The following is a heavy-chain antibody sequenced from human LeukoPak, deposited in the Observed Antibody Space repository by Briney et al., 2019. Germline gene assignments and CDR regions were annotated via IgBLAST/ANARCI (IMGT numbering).Heavy chain of an antibody. CDR1: GFSLSTSGVG. D-gene: IGHD2-2*03. CDR2: IYWNDDE. J-gene: IGHJ5*02. Sequence: SGPTLVNPTQTLTLTCTFSGFSLSTSGVGVGWIRQPPGKALEWLALIYWNDDERYSPSLKSRLTITKDTSKNQVVLTMTNMDPVDTATYYCAHSPSGYCSSTSCLNWFDPWGQGTLVTVSS. CDR3: AHSPSGYCSSTSCLNWFDP. V-gene: IGHV2-5*01.